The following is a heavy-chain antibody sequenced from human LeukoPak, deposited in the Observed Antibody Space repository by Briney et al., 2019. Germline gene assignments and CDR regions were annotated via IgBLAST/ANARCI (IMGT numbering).Heavy chain of an antibody. D-gene: IGHD2-15*01. J-gene: IGHJ4*02. CDR3: AKQMDCSGGSCYVYYFDY. V-gene: IGHV3-30*02. CDR1: GFTFSSYG. Sequence: GGSLRLSCAASGFTFSSYGMHWVRQAPGKGLEWVAYIQYDGSNEQYAHSVKGRFRISRDSSKNILYLQMNSLRAEDTAVYYCAKQMDCSGGSCYVYYFDYWGQGTLVTVSS. CDR2: IQYDGSNE.